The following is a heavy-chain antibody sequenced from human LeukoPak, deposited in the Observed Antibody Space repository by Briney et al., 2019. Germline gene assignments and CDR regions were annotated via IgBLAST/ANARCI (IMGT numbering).Heavy chain of an antibody. CDR2: MNPNSGNT. Sequence: ASVKVSCKASGYTFTSYDINWVRQATGQGLEWMGWMNPNSGNTGYAQKFQGRVTMTRNTSISTAYMELSSLRSEDTAVYYCARVPTAYYYYGMDVWGQGTTVTVSS. CDR1: GYTFTSYD. V-gene: IGHV1-8*01. J-gene: IGHJ6*02. D-gene: IGHD2-21*02. CDR3: ARVPTAYYYYGMDV.